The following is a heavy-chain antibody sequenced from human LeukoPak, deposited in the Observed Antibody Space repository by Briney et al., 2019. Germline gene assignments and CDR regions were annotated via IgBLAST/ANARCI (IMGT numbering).Heavy chain of an antibody. CDR3: AGDPLWFGEDDAFDI. CDR1: GGSISSGGYY. V-gene: IGHV4-31*03. Sequence: SQTLSLTCTVSGGSISSGGYYWSWIRQHPGKGLEWIGYIYYSGSTYYNPSLKSRVTISVDTSKNQFSLKLSSVTAADTAVYYCAGDPLWFGEDDAFDIWGQGTMVTVSS. CDR2: IYYSGST. D-gene: IGHD3-10*01. J-gene: IGHJ3*02.